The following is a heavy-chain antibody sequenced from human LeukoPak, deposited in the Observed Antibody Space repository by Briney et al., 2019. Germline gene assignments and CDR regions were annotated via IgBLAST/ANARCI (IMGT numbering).Heavy chain of an antibody. CDR2: IIPIFGTA. CDR1: GYSLTNYY. CDR3: ARVGAAAGPFDY. V-gene: IGHV1-69*05. D-gene: IGHD6-13*01. J-gene: IGHJ4*02. Sequence: ASVKVSCKAFGYSLTNYYVHWVRQAPGQGLEWMGGIIPIFGTANYAQKFQGRVTIITDESTSTAYMELSSLRSEDTAVYYCARVGAAAGPFDYWGQGTLVTVSS.